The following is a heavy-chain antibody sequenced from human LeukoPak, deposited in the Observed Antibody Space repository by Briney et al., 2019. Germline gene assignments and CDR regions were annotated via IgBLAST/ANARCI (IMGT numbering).Heavy chain of an antibody. J-gene: IGHJ6*03. CDR2: IYYTGST. Sequence: SSETLSLTCTVSGYSISSGYYWGWIRQPPGKGLEWIGNIYYTGSTYYNPSLKSRVTISVDTSKNQFSLKLSSVTAADTAVYFCARLHYGGNYGYYYYYMDVWGKGTTVTISS. CDR3: ARLHYGGNYGYYYYYMDV. V-gene: IGHV4-38-2*02. D-gene: IGHD4-23*01. CDR1: GYSISSGYY.